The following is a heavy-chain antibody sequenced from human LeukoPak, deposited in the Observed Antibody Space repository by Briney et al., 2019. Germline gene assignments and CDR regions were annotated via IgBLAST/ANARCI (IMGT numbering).Heavy chain of an antibody. D-gene: IGHD3-3*01. Sequence: GGSLRLSCEASGFTFRSYSMNWVRQAPGKGPEWVSYISSSSSTIYYADSEKGRFTISRDNAKNSLYLQMNSLRAEDTAVYYCARDPSATIFGVVIHDAFDIWGQGTMVTVSS. J-gene: IGHJ3*02. CDR3: ARDPSATIFGVVIHDAFDI. CDR2: ISSSSSTI. V-gene: IGHV3-48*01. CDR1: GFTFRSYS.